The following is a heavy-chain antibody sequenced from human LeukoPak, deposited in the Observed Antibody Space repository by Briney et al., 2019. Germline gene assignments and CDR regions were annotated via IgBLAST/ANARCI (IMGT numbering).Heavy chain of an antibody. V-gene: IGHV1-46*01. CDR1: GYTFISDY. CDR2: INPSGGST. J-gene: IGHJ3*02. D-gene: IGHD1-14*01. Sequence: ASVKVSCKASGYTFISDYMHWVRQAPGQGLEWMGIINPSGGSTSYAQKFQGRVTMTRDMSTSTVYMELSSLRSEDTAVYYCAREQGTGAFDIWGQGTMVTVSS. CDR3: AREQGTGAFDI.